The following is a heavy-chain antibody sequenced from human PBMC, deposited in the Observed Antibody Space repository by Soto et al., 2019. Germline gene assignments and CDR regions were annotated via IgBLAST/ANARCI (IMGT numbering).Heavy chain of an antibody. CDR1: GFSLSNYG. Sequence: QVQLVESGGGVVQPGRSLRLSCAASGFSLSNYGMHWVRQAPGKGLEWVAVTSYHGRDEYYADSVEGRFTISRDTSKNTLYLQMNTLRPEDTAVYYCVKDHLMNTVTAGGYWGQGTLVTVSS. V-gene: IGHV3-30*18. D-gene: IGHD4-17*01. CDR3: VKDHLMNTVTAGGY. CDR2: TSYHGRDE. J-gene: IGHJ4*02.